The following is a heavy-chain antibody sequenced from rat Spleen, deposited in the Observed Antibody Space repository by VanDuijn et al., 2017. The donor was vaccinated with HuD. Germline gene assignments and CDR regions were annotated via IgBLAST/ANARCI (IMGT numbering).Heavy chain of an antibody. V-gene: IGHV5-17*01. CDR3: AKRGWYYFDY. J-gene: IGHJ2*01. Sequence: EVQLVESGGGLVQPGNSLKLSCAASGFTFSDYAMAWVRQSPKKGLEWVATIIYDDSSTYYRDSVKGRFTISRDNAKSTLYLQMDSLRSEDTATYYCAKRGWYYFDYWGQGVMVTVSS. CDR2: IIYDDSST. CDR1: GFTFSDYA.